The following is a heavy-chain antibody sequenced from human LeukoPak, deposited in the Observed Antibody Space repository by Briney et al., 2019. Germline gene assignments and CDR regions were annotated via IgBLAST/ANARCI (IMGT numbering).Heavy chain of an antibody. V-gene: IGHV1-2*02. CDR1: GYTFTGYY. CDR2: INPNNGGT. J-gene: IGHJ4*02. Sequence: ALVKVSCKASGYTFTGYYIHWVRQAPGQGLEWMGWINPNNGGTNYAQKFHGRVTMTRDTPISTAYIELSSLTSDDTAVYYCARGYCISGSCYEFDYWGQGTLVTVSS. D-gene: IGHD2-15*01. CDR3: ARGYCISGSCYEFDY.